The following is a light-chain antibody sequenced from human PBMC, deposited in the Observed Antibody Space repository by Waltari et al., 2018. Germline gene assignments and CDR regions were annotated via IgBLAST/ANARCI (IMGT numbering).Light chain of an antibody. J-gene: IGKJ1*01. Sequence: EVVLPHSPGTPSWSPGARPTPACRASQSVGTSLAWYQQKPGQAPRLLIYGAARRATGIPDRFSGSGSGTDFSLTISRLEPEDFAVYYCQHYVRLPATFGQGTKVEI. V-gene: IGKV3-20*01. CDR1: QSVGTS. CDR3: QHYVRLPAT. CDR2: GAA.